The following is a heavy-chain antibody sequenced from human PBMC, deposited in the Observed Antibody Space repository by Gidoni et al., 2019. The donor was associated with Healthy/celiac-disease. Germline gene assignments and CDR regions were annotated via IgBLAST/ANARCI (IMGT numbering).Heavy chain of an antibody. Sequence: IYWIGWVRQMPGKGLEWMGIIYPGDSDTRYSPSFQGQVTISADKSISTAYLQWSCLKASDTAIYYCARHLGTGTRAYFDYWGQVTLVTVSS. CDR3: ARHLGTGTRAYFDY. CDR1: IYW. CDR2: IYPGDSDT. V-gene: IGHV5-51*01. D-gene: IGHD1-1*01. J-gene: IGHJ4*02.